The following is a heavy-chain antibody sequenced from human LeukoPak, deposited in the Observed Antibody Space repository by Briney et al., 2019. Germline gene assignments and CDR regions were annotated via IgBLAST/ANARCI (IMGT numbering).Heavy chain of an antibody. Sequence: ASVKVSCKVSGYTLTELSMHWVRQAPGKGLEWMGGFDPEDGETIYAQKFQGRVTMTTDTSTSTAYMELRSLRSDDTAVYYCARGQWLARSDYWGQGTLVTVSS. CDR2: FDPEDGET. J-gene: IGHJ4*02. D-gene: IGHD6-19*01. CDR3: ARGQWLARSDY. V-gene: IGHV1-24*01. CDR1: GYTLTELS.